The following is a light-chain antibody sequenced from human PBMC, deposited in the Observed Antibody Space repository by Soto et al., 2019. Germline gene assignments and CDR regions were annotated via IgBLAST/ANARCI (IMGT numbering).Light chain of an antibody. CDR1: SSDVGGYKH. CDR2: EVS. J-gene: IGLJ1*01. Sequence: SLLTQPASVSGSPGQSITISCTGTSSDVGGYKHVSWYQHHPGKAPKLMIYEVSNRPSGVSNRFSGSKSGYTASLTISGLQAEDEAHYYRNSQRSSGTRVFGTGTKVTVL. V-gene: IGLV2-14*01. CDR3: NSQRSSGTRV.